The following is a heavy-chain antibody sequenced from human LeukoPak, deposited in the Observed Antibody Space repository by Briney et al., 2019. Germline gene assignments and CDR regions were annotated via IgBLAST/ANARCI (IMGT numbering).Heavy chain of an antibody. CDR2: IYSGGST. Sequence: GGSLRLSCAASGFTVSSNYMSWVRQAPGKGLEWVSVIYSGGSTYYADSVKGRFTISRDNSKNTLYLQMNSLRAEDTAVYYCARSHRDYGSGSYYNRWFDPWGQGTLVTVSS. V-gene: IGHV3-66*02. CDR1: GFTVSSNY. CDR3: ARSHRDYGSGSYYNRWFDP. D-gene: IGHD3-10*01. J-gene: IGHJ5*02.